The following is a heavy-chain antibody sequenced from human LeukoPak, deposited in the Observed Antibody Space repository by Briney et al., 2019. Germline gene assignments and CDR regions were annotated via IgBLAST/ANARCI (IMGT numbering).Heavy chain of an antibody. CDR2: ISAYNGNT. Sequence: ASVKVSCKASGYTFTSYGISWVRQAPGQGLEWMGWISAYNGNTNYAQKLQGRVTMTTDTSTSTAYMELRSLRSDDTAVYYCATGELSSGWYVLDYWGQGTLVTVSS. CDR1: GYTFTSYG. J-gene: IGHJ4*02. CDR3: ATGELSSGWYVLDY. V-gene: IGHV1-18*01. D-gene: IGHD6-19*01.